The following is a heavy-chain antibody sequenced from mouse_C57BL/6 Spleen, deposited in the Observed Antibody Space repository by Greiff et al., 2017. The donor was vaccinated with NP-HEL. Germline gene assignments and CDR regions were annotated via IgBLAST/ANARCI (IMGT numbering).Heavy chain of an antibody. D-gene: IGHD2-2*01. Sequence: QVQLQQPGAELVKPGASVKLSCKASGYTFTSYWMQWVKQRPGQGLEWIGEIDTSDSYTNYNQKFKGKATLTVDTSASTAYMQLSSLTSEDAAVYYCARQGGYDGYWGQGTTLTVSS. CDR2: IDTSDSYT. CDR3: ARQGGYDGY. J-gene: IGHJ2*01. V-gene: IGHV1-50*01. CDR1: GYTFTSYW.